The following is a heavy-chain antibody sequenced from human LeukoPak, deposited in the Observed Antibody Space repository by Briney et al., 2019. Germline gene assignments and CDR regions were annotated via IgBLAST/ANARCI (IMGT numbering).Heavy chain of an antibody. D-gene: IGHD3-22*01. Sequence: SETLSLTCTVSGGSISSYYWSWIRQPPGKGLEWIGYIYYSGSTNYNPSLKSRVTISVDTSKNQFSLKLSSVTAADTAVYCCASYDRLDAFDIWGQGTMVTVSS. V-gene: IGHV4-59*01. CDR2: IYYSGST. CDR1: GGSISSYY. J-gene: IGHJ3*02. CDR3: ASYDRLDAFDI.